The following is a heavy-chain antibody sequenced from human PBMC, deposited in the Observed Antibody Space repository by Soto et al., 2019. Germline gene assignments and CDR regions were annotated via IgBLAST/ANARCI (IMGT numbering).Heavy chain of an antibody. J-gene: IGHJ4*02. CDR1: GFSLSSTRMA. CDR3: AHIVVACLGYYFDY. Sequence: QITLKASGPTLVKPTQTLTLTCTFSGFSLSSTRMAVGWIRQPPGKALEWLALIYWDDDKRYSPFLKSRLTITNDTSKNQVVLTMSNMDPVDTARYSCAHIVVACLGYYFDYWGQGTLVTVSS. V-gene: IGHV2-5*02. D-gene: IGHD5-12*01. CDR2: IYWDDDK.